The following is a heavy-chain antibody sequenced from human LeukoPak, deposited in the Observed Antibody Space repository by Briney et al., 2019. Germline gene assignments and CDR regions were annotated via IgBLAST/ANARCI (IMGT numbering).Heavy chain of an antibody. J-gene: IGHJ4*02. D-gene: IGHD2-2*01. CDR1: GFTFSGSA. CDR2: IRSKANSYAT. V-gene: IGHV3-73*01. Sequence: GGSLRLSCAASGFTFSGSAMHWVRQASGKGLEWVGRIRSKANSYATAYAASVKGRFTISRDDSKNTAYLQMNSLRAEDTAVYYCAKGGEIVVVPAAMHILPDYWGQGTLVTVSS. CDR3: AKGGEIVVVPAAMHILPDY.